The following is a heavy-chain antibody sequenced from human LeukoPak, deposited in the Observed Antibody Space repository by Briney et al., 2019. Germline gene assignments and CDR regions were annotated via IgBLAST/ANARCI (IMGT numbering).Heavy chain of an antibody. CDR1: GGSISSYY. CDR2: IYYSGST. J-gene: IGHJ6*02. Sequence: SETLSLTCTVSGGSISSYYWSWIRQPPGKGLEWIGYIYYSGSTNYNPSLKSRVTISVDTSKNQFSLKLSSVTAADTAVYYCARALANGGPWLVRRSGENDYYGMDVWGQGTTVTVSS. CDR3: ARALANGGPWLVRRSGENDYYGMDV. V-gene: IGHV4-59*01. D-gene: IGHD6-19*01.